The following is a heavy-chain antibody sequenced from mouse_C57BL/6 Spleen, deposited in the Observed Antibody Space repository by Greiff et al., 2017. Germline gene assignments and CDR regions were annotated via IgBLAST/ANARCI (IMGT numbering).Heavy chain of an antibody. Sequence: VQLKESGGDLVKPGGSLKLSCAASGFTFSSYGMSWVRQTPDKRLEWVATISSGGGYTYYPDSVKGRFTISRDNAKNTLYLQMSSLKSEDTAMYYCARQNGRYFDYWGQGTTLTVSS. CDR2: ISSGGGYT. J-gene: IGHJ2*01. D-gene: IGHD1-1*01. CDR1: GFTFSSYG. V-gene: IGHV5-6*01. CDR3: ARQNGRYFDY.